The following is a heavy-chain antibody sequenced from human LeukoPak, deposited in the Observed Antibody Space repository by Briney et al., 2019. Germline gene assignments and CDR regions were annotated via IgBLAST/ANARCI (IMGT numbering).Heavy chain of an antibody. CDR2: IRSKAYGGTT. J-gene: IGHJ4*02. CDR1: GFTFGAYA. V-gene: IGHV3-49*03. D-gene: IGHD4-17*01. CDR3: TNFPTVTQRITDY. Sequence: SLRLSCTASGFTFGAYAMSWFREAPGPGLGWVGFIRSKAYGGTTEDAASVKGRFTISRDDSKSIADLQMNSQKTENTAVYYCTNFPTVTQRITDYWGQVTLVTVAS.